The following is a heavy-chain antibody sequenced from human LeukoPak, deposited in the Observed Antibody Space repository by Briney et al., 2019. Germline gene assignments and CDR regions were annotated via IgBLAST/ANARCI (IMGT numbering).Heavy chain of an antibody. V-gene: IGHV1-8*01. CDR3: ARGPYCSGGSCYSDSYYYYYMDV. Sequence: SVKVSCKASGYTFTSYDINWVRQATGQGLEWMGWMNPNSGNTGYAQKFQGRVTMTRNTSISTAYMELSSLRSEDTAVYYCARGPYCSGGSCYSDSYYYYYMDVWGKGTTVTVSS. CDR1: GYTFTSYD. CDR2: MNPNSGNT. D-gene: IGHD2-15*01. J-gene: IGHJ6*03.